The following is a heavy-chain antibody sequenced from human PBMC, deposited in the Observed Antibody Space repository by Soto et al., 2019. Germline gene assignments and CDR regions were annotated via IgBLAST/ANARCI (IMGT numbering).Heavy chain of an antibody. CDR2: IYYSGST. CDR1: GDSINNTYW. D-gene: IGHD5-12*01. J-gene: IGHJ4*02. V-gene: IGHV4-59*01. Sequence: SETLSLTCFVSGDSINNTYWWSWVRQPPGKGLEWIGYIYYSGSTNYNPSLKSRVTISVDTSKNQFSLKLSSVTAADTAVYYCARADDKMATIEYWGQGTLVTVSS. CDR3: ARADDKMATIEY.